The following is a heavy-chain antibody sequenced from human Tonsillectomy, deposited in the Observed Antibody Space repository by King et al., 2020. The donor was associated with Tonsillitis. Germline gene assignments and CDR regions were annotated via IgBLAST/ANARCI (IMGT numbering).Heavy chain of an antibody. Sequence: VQLVESGGGLTQPGGSLRLSCEVSGFPISDNYMTWVRQAPGKGLECLSVIYKAGDTFYADSVKGRFTISKDNSKNTVYLHTNSLTAEDTAVYYCASLYCSRNICFFDYWGLGTLVTVSS. V-gene: IGHV3-53*01. J-gene: IGHJ4*02. D-gene: IGHD2-15*01. CDR2: IYKAGDT. CDR3: ASLYCSRNICFFDY. CDR1: GFPISDNY.